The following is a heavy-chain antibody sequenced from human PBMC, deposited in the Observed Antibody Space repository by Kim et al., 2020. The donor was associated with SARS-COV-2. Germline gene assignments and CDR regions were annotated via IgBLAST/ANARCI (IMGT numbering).Heavy chain of an antibody. D-gene: IGHD6-13*01. CDR3: AKDLSAGVSNDY. CDR1: GFTFSSYG. J-gene: IGHJ4*02. Sequence: GGSLRLSCAASGFTFSSYGMHWVRQAPGKGLEWVAVISYDGSNKYYADSVKGRFTISRDNSKNTLYLQMNSLRAEDTAVYYCAKDLSAGVSNDYWGQETLVTVSS. CDR2: ISYDGSNK. V-gene: IGHV3-30*18.